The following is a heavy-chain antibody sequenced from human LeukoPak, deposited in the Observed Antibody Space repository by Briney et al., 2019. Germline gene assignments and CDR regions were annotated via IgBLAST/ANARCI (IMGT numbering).Heavy chain of an antibody. CDR1: GGSISSGGYY. D-gene: IGHD3-3*01. V-gene: IGHV4-31*03. CDR3: ARDRQPLFSFDY. CDR2: IYYSGST. J-gene: IGHJ4*02. Sequence: SQTLSLTCTVSGGSISSGGYYWSWIRQHPGKGLEWIGYIYYSGSTYYNPSLKSRVTISVDTSKNQFSLKLSSVTAADTAVYYCARDRQPLFSFDYWGQGTLVTVSS.